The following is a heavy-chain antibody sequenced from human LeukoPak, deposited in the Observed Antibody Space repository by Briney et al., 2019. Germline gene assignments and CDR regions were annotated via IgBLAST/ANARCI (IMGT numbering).Heavy chain of an antibody. J-gene: IGHJ4*02. CDR2: ISYDGRNT. V-gene: IGHV3-30*04. Sequence: GGSLRLSCAASGLTFGSYSMHWVRQAPGKGLEWVTVISYDGRNTYYATSVKGRFTISRDDSKNTLYLQMNSLRADDTAVYYCARNSVTTGYYFDYWGQGTLVTVSS. D-gene: IGHD4-17*01. CDR3: ARNSVTTGYYFDY. CDR1: GLTFGSYS.